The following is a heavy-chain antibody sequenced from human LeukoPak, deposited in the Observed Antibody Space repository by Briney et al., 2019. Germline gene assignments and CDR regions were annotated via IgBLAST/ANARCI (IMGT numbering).Heavy chain of an antibody. Sequence: SETLSLTCTVSGGSISSSSYYWGWIRQPPGKGLEWIGSIYYSGSTYYNPSLKSRVTISVDTSKNQFSLKLSSVTAADTAVYYCARLIVVVPAAAKYWYFDLWGRGTLVTVSS. CDR1: GGSISSSSYY. J-gene: IGHJ2*01. CDR2: IYYSGST. CDR3: ARLIVVVPAAAKYWYFDL. V-gene: IGHV4-39*07. D-gene: IGHD2-2*01.